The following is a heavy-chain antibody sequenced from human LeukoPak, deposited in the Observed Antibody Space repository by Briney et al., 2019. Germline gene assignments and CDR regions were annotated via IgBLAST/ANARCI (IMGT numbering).Heavy chain of an antibody. Sequence: PSETLSLTCTVSGGSISSSSYYWGWIRQPPGKGLEWIGSIYYSGSPYYNPSLKSRVTISVDTSKNQFSLKLSSVTAADTAVYYCAREHDYGDYGYSNYYMDVWGKGTTVTVSS. CDR2: IYYSGSP. J-gene: IGHJ6*03. CDR3: AREHDYGDYGYSNYYMDV. D-gene: IGHD4-17*01. CDR1: GGSISSSSYY. V-gene: IGHV4-39*07.